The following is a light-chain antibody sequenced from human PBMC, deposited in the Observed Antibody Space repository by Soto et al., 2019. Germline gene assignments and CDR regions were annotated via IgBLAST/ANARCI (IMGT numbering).Light chain of an antibody. V-gene: IGLV2-14*01. CDR3: SSYTSSSTLV. CDR2: DVS. J-gene: IGLJ2*01. CDR1: SSDVGSYHY. Sequence: QSALTQPASVSGSPGQSITISCTGTSSDVGSYHYVSWYQQHPGKAPKLMIYDVSNRPSGVSNRFSGSKSGNTASLTISGLHAEDEADYYCSSYTSSSTLVFGGGTKLTVL.